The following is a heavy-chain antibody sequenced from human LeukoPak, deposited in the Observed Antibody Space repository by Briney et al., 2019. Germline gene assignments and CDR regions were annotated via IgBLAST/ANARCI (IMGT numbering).Heavy chain of an antibody. V-gene: IGHV1-8*01. CDR3: ARGPTYYDILTGYPTPHGMDV. CDR2: MNPNSGNT. CDR1: GYTFTSYD. Sequence: ASVKVSCKSSGYTFTSYDINWVRQATGQGLELMGWMNPNSGNTGHAQTFQGRVTMTRNTSISTAYMELSSLRSEDTAVYYCARGPTYYDILTGYPTPHGMDVWGQGTTVTVSS. J-gene: IGHJ6*02. D-gene: IGHD3-9*01.